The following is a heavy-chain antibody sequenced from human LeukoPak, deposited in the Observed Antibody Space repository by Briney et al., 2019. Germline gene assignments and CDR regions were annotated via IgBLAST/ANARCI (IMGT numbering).Heavy chain of an antibody. D-gene: IGHD3-10*01. CDR1: GGSFSGYY. J-gene: IGHJ5*01. Sequence: PSETLSLTCSFNGGSFSGYYWSFIRQSPGKGLEWIAEINHSGSSNYNPALKSRVTMSVDTSKNVFSLRLSSVTAADTAIYYCARGRGLGDLRRWFDSWGQGTLVTVSS. V-gene: IGHV4-34*01. CDR2: INHSGSS. CDR3: ARGRGLGDLRRWFDS.